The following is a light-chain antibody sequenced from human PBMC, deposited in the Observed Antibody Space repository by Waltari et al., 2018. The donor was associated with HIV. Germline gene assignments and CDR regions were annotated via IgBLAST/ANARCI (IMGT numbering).Light chain of an antibody. Sequence: QSALTQPASLSGSPGQSITISCSGSSSDIGGYTYAYWYQQHPGKAPKPIIYNVNHRPSGISDRFSGSRSGNTASLTISGLQAEDEAIYYCSSYVSTKNVLFGGGTKVTVV. V-gene: IGLV2-14*03. J-gene: IGLJ2*01. CDR3: SSYVSTKNVL. CDR2: NVN. CDR1: SSDIGGYTY.